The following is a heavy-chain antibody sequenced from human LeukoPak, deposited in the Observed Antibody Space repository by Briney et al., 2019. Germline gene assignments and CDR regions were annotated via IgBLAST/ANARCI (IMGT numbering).Heavy chain of an antibody. CDR2: IWYDGSNK. Sequence: PGGSLRLSCAASGFTFSSYGMHWVRQAPGKGLEWVAVIWYDGSNKYYADSVKGRFTISRDNSKSTLCLQMNSLRAEDTAVYYCAKQLGYCSDGSCYFPYWGQGTLVTVSS. CDR1: GFTFSSYG. D-gene: IGHD2-15*01. CDR3: AKQLGYCSDGSCYFPY. V-gene: IGHV3-33*06. J-gene: IGHJ4*02.